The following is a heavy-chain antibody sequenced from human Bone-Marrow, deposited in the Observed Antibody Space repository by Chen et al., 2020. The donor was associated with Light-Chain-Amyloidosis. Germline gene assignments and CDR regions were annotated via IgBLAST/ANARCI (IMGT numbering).Heavy chain of an antibody. CDR2: ISSSSRST. CDR1: NSTFDAYP. J-gene: IGHJ3*02. CDR3: AKEMGIHNGAFDI. V-gene: IGHV3-21*01. D-gene: IGHD2-8*01. Sequence: EVHLGERGGGLAKPGGSLEPPVPGLNSTFDAYPMNWVRLTPGKGLEWVSAISSSSRSTYYADSVRGRFTTSRDNADNSLTLHMDDLRVEDTGVYFCAKEMGIHNGAFDIWGRGTVVTVSS.